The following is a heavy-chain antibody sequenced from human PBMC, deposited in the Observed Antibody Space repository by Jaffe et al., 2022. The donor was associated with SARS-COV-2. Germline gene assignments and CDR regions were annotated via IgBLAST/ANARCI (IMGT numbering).Heavy chain of an antibody. CDR2: MNPNSGNT. CDR1: GYTFTSYD. CDR3: ARARKTYCSGGSCYGRNWFDP. J-gene: IGHJ5*02. Sequence: QVQLVQSGAEVKKPGASVKVSCKASGYTFTSYDINWVRQATGQGLEWMGWMNPNSGNTGYAQKFQGRVTMTRNTSISTAYMELSSLRSEDTAVYYCARARKTYCSGGSCYGRNWFDPWGQGTLVTVSS. D-gene: IGHD2-15*01. V-gene: IGHV1-8*01.